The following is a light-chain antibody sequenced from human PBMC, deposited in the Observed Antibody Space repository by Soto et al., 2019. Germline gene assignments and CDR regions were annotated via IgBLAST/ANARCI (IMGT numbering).Light chain of an antibody. CDR1: QRVSSTY. CDR3: QRYGSSPLIT. CDR2: GAS. J-gene: IGKJ5*01. Sequence: ILLTQSPGTLSLSPGERATLSCRASQRVSSTYLAWYQQKPGQAPRLLIYGASSRATGIPDRFSGSGSGTDFTLTISRLEPEDFAVYFCQRYGSSPLITFGQGTRLEIK. V-gene: IGKV3-20*01.